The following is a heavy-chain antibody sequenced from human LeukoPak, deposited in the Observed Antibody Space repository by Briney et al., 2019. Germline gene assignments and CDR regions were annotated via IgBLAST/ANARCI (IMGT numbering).Heavy chain of an antibody. CDR3: ARDRGYGYLFDY. V-gene: IGHV3-74*01. Sequence: GGSLRLSCSGSGFTFSSYSMHWVRQAPGKGLVWVSRINSDGSSTSYADSVKGRFTISRDNAKNTLYLQMNSLRAEDTAVYYCARDRGYGYLFDYWGQGTLVTVSS. D-gene: IGHD5-18*01. J-gene: IGHJ4*02. CDR2: INSDGSST. CDR1: GFTFSSYS.